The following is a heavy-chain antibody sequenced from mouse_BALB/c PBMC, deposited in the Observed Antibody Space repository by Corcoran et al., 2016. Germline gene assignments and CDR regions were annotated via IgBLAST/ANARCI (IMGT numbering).Heavy chain of an antibody. CDR3: VSPLHPARFAY. CDR1: GYTFTDYT. Sequence: EVLLQQSGPELVKPGASVKIPCKASGYTFTDYTMDWVKQSHGKSLEWIGDINPNNGGTIYNQKFKGKATLTVDKSSSTAYMELRSLTSEDTAVYCCVSPLHPARFAYWGQGTLVTVSA. CDR2: INPNNGGT. V-gene: IGHV1-18*01. J-gene: IGHJ3*01.